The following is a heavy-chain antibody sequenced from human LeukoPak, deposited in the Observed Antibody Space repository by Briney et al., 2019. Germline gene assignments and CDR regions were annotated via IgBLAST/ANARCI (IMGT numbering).Heavy chain of an antibody. CDR2: ISYDGSNK. CDR3: ASGPIAAAGTRGDY. J-gene: IGHJ4*02. CDR1: GFTFSSYA. V-gene: IGHV3-30*04. D-gene: IGHD6-13*01. Sequence: GGSLRLSCAASGFTFSSYAMHWVRQAPGKGLEWVAVISYDGSNKYYADSVKGRFTISRDNSKNTLYLQMNSLRAEDTAVYYCASGPIAAAGTRGDYWGQGTLATVSS.